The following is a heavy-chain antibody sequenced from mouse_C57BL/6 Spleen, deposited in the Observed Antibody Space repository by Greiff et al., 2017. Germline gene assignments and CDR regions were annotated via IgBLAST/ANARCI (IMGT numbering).Heavy chain of an antibody. D-gene: IGHD2-4*01. CDR3: ARGVYDYDGYAMDY. J-gene: IGHJ4*01. Sequence: LQQSEGGLVQPGSSMKLSCTASGFTFSDYYMAWVRQVPEKGLEWVANINYDGSSTHYLDSLKSRFIISRDNAKNILYLQMSSLKSEDTATYYCARGVYDYDGYAMDYWGQGTSVTVSS. V-gene: IGHV5-16*01. CDR2: INYDGSST. CDR1: GFTFSDYY.